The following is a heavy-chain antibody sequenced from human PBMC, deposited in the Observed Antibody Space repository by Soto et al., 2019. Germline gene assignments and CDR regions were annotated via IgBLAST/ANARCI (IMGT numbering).Heavy chain of an antibody. CDR1: GFTFSSYW. D-gene: IGHD4-17*01. CDR2: IKQDGSEK. CDR3: ARDFKPLTTVTLGAFDI. V-gene: IGHV3-7*01. Sequence: GGSLRLSCAASGFTFSSYWMSWVRQAPGKGLEWVANIKQDGSEKYYVDSVKGRFTISRDNAKNSLYLQMNSLRAEDTAVYYCARDFKPLTTVTLGAFDIWGQGTMVTVSS. J-gene: IGHJ3*02.